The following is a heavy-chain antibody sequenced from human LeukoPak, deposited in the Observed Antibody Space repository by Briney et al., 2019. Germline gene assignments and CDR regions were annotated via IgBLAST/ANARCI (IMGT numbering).Heavy chain of an antibody. D-gene: IGHD3-10*01. CDR2: IYSGGST. CDR3: ARGDLSGFGGY. V-gene: IGHV3-66*01. Sequence: GGSLRLSCAASGFTFSDYYMSWVRQAPGKGLEWVSVIYSGGSTYYADSVKGRFTISRDNSKNTLYLQMNSLRAEDTAVYYCARGDLSGFGGYWGQGTLVTVSS. CDR1: GFTFSDYY. J-gene: IGHJ4*02.